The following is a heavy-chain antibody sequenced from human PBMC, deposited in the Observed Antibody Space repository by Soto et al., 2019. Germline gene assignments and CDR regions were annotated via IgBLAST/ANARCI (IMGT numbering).Heavy chain of an antibody. D-gene: IGHD3-22*01. V-gene: IGHV1-2*04. J-gene: IGHJ5*02. CDR1: GYTFTGYY. CDR3: ARGQDSSYYDSSGYYYESAYNWLAP. Sequence: ASVKVSCKASGYTFTGYYMHWVRQAPGQGLEWMGWINPNSGGTNYAQKFQGWVTMTRDTSISTAYMELSRLRSDDTAVYYCARGQDSSYYDSSGYYYESAYNWLAPWGQGSLVTVSS. CDR2: INPNSGGT.